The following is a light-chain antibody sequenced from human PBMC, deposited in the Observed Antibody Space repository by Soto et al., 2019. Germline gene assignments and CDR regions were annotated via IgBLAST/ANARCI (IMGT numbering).Light chain of an antibody. CDR1: QSISTY. CDR2: AAS. V-gene: IGKV1-39*01. CDR3: QQSYTIPYT. Sequence: DLQMTQSPSSLSASVGDRVTLTCRASQSISTYLNWYQQKPGKAPKLLISAASSLQSGVPSSLSGSGSGTDFTLTISSLQPEDFATYYCQQSYTIPYTFGQGTKLEIK. J-gene: IGKJ2*01.